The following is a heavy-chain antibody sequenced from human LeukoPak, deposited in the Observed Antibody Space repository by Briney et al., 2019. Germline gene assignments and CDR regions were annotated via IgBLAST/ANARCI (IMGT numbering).Heavy chain of an antibody. Sequence: GGSLRLSCAASGFTFYTYGMHWVRQAPGKGLEYVSGIGPDGGTTYYVNSVKGRFTISRDNSKYMLYLQMGSLTADDMAVYYCARGAQLTDYWGQGTLVTVSS. CDR3: ARGAQLTDY. CDR2: IGPDGGTT. D-gene: IGHD6-13*01. J-gene: IGHJ4*02. V-gene: IGHV3-64*01. CDR1: GFTFYTYG.